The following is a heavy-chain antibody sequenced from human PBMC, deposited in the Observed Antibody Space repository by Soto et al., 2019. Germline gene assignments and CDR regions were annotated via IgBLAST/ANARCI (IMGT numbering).Heavy chain of an antibody. D-gene: IGHD2-15*01. CDR3: LRALRHPAKVYPWFDP. Sequence: PSETLSLTCTVSGASVSTGAYYWGWVRQRPGKGLEWVGYIYESGYTYYTTSLRSRLTISLARSNNQFSLGLTSVTAADTAVYYCLRALRHPAKVYPWFDPWGQGTLVPVSS. V-gene: IGHV4-31*03. CDR2: IYESGYT. J-gene: IGHJ5*02. CDR1: GASVSTGAYY.